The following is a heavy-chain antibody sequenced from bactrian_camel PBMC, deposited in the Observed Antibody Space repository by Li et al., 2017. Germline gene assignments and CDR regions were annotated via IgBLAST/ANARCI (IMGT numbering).Heavy chain of an antibody. CDR1: GFTFSSYW. D-gene: IGHD3*01. CDR2: IDKHFEST. CDR3: TTGTGFV. J-gene: IGHJ4*01. Sequence: HVQLVESGGGLVQPGGSLRLSCAASGFTFSSYWMYWVRQAPGKGLEWVSAIDKHFESTYQDSVKGRFTISRDNAKNTLYLQMDDLKKEDTAIYYCTTGTGFVWGQGTQVTVS. V-gene: IGHV3S1*01.